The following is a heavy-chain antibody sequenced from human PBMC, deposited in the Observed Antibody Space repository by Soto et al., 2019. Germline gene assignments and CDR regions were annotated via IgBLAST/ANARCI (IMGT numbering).Heavy chain of an antibody. CDR1: GGSISSYY. V-gene: IGHV4-59*01. CDR3: ARDHPYYDFWSGYYHYFDY. CDR2: IYYSGST. D-gene: IGHD3-3*01. J-gene: IGHJ4*02. Sequence: SETLSLTCTVSGGSISSYYWSWIRQPPGKGLEWIGYIYYSGSTNYNPSLKSRVTISVDTSKNQFSLKLSSVTAADTAVYYCARDHPYYDFWSGYYHYFDYWGQGTLVTVSS.